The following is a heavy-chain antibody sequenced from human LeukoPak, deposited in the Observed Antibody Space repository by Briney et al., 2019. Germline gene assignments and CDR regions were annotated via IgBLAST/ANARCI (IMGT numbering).Heavy chain of an antibody. D-gene: IGHD3-22*01. J-gene: IGHJ4*02. V-gene: IGHV3-21*01. CDR3: AGVLNYVEGSGYYFSY. CDR2: ISSIRNYI. Sequence: GGSLRLSCAASKFNFSDYSMSWVRQAPGKGLEWVSSISSIRNYIYYADSVKGRFTVSRDNAKNSLYLQMNSLRAEDTAVYYCAGVLNYVEGSGYYFSYWGQGTLVTVSS. CDR1: KFNFSDYS.